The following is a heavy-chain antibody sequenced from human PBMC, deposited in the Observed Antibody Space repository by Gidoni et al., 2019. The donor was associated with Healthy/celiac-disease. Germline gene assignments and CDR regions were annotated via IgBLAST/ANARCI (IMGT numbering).Heavy chain of an antibody. V-gene: IGHV3-33*01. CDR2: IWYGGSNK. D-gene: IGHD3-22*01. CDR3: ARAPTPYDSSGYSDY. J-gene: IGHJ4*02. Sequence: QAPSKGLEWVAVIWYGGSNKYYADSVKGRFTITRDNSKNTLYLQMNSLRAEDTAVYYCARAPTPYDSSGYSDYWGQGTLVTVSS.